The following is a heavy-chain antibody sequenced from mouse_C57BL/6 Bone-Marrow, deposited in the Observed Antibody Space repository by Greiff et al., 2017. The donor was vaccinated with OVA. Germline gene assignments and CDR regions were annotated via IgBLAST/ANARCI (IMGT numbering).Heavy chain of an antibody. V-gene: IGHV6-3*01. Sequence: EVKLMESGGGLVQPGGSMKLSCVASGFTFSNYWMNWVRQSPEKGLEWVAQIRLKSDNYATHYAESVKGRFTISRDDSKSSVYLQMNNLRAEDTGIYYCTSYYSNYDWFAYWGQGTLVTVSA. D-gene: IGHD2-5*01. CDR3: TSYYSNYDWFAY. CDR2: IRLKSDNYAT. J-gene: IGHJ3*01. CDR1: GFTFSNYW.